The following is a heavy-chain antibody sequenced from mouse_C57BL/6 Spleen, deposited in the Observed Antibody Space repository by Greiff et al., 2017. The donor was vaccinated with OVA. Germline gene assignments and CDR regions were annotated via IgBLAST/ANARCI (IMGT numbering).Heavy chain of an antibody. Sequence: VQLQQPGAELVKPGASVKLSCKASGYTFTSYWMHWVKQRPGQGLEWIGMIHPNSGSTNYNEKFKSKATLTVDKSSSTAYMQLSSLTSEDSAVYYCARRNWDEGFAYWGQGTLVTVSA. CDR3: ARRNWDEGFAY. J-gene: IGHJ3*01. CDR2: IHPNSGST. V-gene: IGHV1-64*01. D-gene: IGHD4-1*01. CDR1: GYTFTSYW.